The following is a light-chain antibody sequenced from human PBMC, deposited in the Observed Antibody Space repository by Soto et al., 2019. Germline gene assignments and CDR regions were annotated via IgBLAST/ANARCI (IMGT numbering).Light chain of an antibody. Sequence: QSVLTQPPSASGSPGQSVTISCTGTSSDVGAYNYVSWYQQLPGKAPKLIIYEVSNLPSGFPDRFSGSKSGNTASLTVSGLQAEDEADYYCTSYAGTYSFFYVFGTGTKLTV. V-gene: IGLV2-8*01. J-gene: IGLJ1*01. CDR1: SSDVGAYNY. CDR2: EVS. CDR3: TSYAGTYSFFYV.